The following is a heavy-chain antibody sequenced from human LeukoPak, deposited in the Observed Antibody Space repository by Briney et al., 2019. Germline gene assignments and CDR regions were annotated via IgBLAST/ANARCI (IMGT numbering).Heavy chain of an antibody. J-gene: IGHJ4*02. V-gene: IGHV4-39*07. CDR1: GGSISSRPYS. CDR2: FYYSGST. CDR3: ARVSYDFWSGYHEYYFDY. Sequence: PSETLSLTCTVSGGSISSRPYSWGWIRQPPGKGLEWLGSFYYSGSTYYNPSLKSRVTISVDTSKNQFSLKLSSVTAADTAVYYCARVSYDFWSGYHEYYFDYWGQGTLVTVSS. D-gene: IGHD3-3*01.